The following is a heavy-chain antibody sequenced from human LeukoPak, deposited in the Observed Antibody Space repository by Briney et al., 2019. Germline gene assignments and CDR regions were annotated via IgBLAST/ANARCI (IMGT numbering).Heavy chain of an antibody. CDR2: INPSGGST. Sequence: ASVKVSCKASGYTFTSYYMHWVRQAPGQGLEWMGIINPSGGSTSYAQKFQGRVTMTKDTSTSTVYMELSSLRSEDTAVYYCARQFPYAPIAAAGPNWFDPWGQGTLVTVSS. CDR3: ARQFPYAPIAAAGPNWFDP. V-gene: IGHV1-46*01. J-gene: IGHJ5*02. CDR1: GYTFTSYY. D-gene: IGHD6-13*01.